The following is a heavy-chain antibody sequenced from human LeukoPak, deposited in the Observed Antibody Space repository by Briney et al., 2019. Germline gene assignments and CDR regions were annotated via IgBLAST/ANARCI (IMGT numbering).Heavy chain of an antibody. Sequence: SVKVSCKASGGTFSSYAISWVRQAPGQGLEWMGGIIPIFGTANYAQKFQGRVTITADESTSTAYMELSSLRSEDTAVYYCARSGAGDSSGYDDYWGQGTLVTVSS. D-gene: IGHD3-22*01. J-gene: IGHJ4*02. CDR3: ARSGAGDSSGYDDY. CDR2: IIPIFGTA. CDR1: GGTFSSYA. V-gene: IGHV1-69*13.